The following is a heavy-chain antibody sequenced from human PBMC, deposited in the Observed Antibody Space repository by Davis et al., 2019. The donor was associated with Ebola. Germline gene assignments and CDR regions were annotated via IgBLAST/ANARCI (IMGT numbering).Heavy chain of an antibody. CDR3: AKSGLSFGVVKYHYGMDV. CDR2: ISSSCSTI. J-gene: IGHJ6*04. CDR1: GFTFSDYY. Sequence: PGGSLRLSCAASGFTFSDYYMSWIRQAPGKGLEWVSYISSSCSTIYYADSVKGRFTISRDNAKNSLYLQMNSLRAEDTAVYYCAKSGLSFGVVKYHYGMDVWGKGTTVTVSS. V-gene: IGHV3-11*01. D-gene: IGHD3-3*01.